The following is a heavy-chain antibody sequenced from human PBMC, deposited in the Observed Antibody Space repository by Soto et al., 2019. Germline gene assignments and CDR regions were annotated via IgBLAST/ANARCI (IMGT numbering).Heavy chain of an antibody. V-gene: IGHV1-8*01. CDR1: GYTFTSYD. Sequence: QVQLVQSGAEVKKPGASVKVSCKASGYTFTSYDINWVRQATGQGLEWMGWMKPNSGNTGYAQKFQGRVTMTRNTSISTAYMEMSSLRSEDTAVYYCARAGYSYGYDYDDGMDVWGQGTTVTVSS. CDR3: ARAGYSYGYDYDDGMDV. J-gene: IGHJ6*02. CDR2: MKPNSGNT. D-gene: IGHD5-18*01.